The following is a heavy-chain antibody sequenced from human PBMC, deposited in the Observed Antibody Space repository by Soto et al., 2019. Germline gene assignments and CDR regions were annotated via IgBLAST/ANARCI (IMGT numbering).Heavy chain of an antibody. V-gene: IGHV3-74*01. J-gene: IGHJ4*02. CDR1: GFTFTNFW. Sequence: GGSLRLSCGASGFTFTNFWMHWVRQVPGKGLVWVSRIDTSGTSTSYADSVKGRFTISRDNAKSTVTLQMNSLRAEDTGVYYCARASWSFDFWSQGSLVSVSS. CDR2: IDTSGTST. CDR3: ARASWSFDF.